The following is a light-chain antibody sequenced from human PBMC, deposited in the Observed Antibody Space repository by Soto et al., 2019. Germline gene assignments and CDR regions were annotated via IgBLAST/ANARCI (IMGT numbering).Light chain of an antibody. V-gene: IGKV3-20*01. Sequence: EIVLTQSPGTLSLSPGERATLSCRASQSVRSSYLAWYQHKPGQAPRLLIYAVSSRATGIPDRFSGSGSGTDFTLTISRLEPEDFAVYYCQQYGSSPWTFGQGTKVEIK. CDR1: QSVRSSY. J-gene: IGKJ1*01. CDR2: AVS. CDR3: QQYGSSPWT.